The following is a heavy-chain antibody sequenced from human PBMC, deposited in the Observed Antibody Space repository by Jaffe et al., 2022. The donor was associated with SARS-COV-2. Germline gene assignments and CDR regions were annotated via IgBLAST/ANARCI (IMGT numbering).Heavy chain of an antibody. V-gene: IGHV3-48*03. D-gene: IGHD2-15*01. Sequence: EVQLVESGGGLVQPGGSLRLSCAASGFTFSSYEMNWVRQAPGKGLEWVSYISSSGSTIYYADSVKGRFTISRDNAKNSLYLQMNSLRAEDTAVYYCARGHYCSGGRSLPKNYYYYYGMDVWGQGTTVTVSS. J-gene: IGHJ6*02. CDR3: ARGHYCSGGRSLPKNYYYYYGMDV. CDR2: ISSSGSTI. CDR1: GFTFSSYE.